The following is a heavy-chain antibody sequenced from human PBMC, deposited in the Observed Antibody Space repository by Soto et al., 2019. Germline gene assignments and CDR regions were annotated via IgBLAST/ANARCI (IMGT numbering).Heavy chain of an antibody. CDR1: GFSFSTFS. Sequence: EVFLWESGGRFLQRGGSLRLSCAASGFSFSTFSMSWVRQAPGKGLEWVSGISGLGGSTYYADSVRGRFTISRDNSRNILDLQLNSLGAEDTAMYFCAKGRSDDGDDGYSYDHWGQGTLVTVSS. J-gene: IGHJ4*02. CDR3: AKGRSDDGDDGYSYDH. CDR2: ISGLGGST. D-gene: IGHD2-21*02. V-gene: IGHV3-23*01.